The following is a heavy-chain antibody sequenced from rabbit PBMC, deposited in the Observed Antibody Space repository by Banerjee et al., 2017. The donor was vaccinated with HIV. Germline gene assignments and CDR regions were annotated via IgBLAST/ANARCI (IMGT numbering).Heavy chain of an antibody. D-gene: IGHD3-1*01. CDR2: MLVGSSDTT. CDR1: GFDFSSNA. CDR3: AKWGGGWSVNL. Sequence: QSLEESGGDLVKPGASLTLTCTASGFDFSSNAMCWVRQAPGKGPEWIACMLVGSSDTTYYASWAKGRFTISKTSSTTVTLQMTSLTAADTATYFCAKWGGGWSVNLWGPGTSSPS. J-gene: IGHJ4*01. V-gene: IGHV1S40*01.